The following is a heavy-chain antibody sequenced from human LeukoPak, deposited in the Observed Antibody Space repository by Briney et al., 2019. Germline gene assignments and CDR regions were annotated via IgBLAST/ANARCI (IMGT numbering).Heavy chain of an antibody. CDR3: ARGLPHDAFDI. CDR2: INSDGSST. V-gene: IGHV3-74*01. J-gene: IGHJ3*02. Sequence: RGSLRLSCAASGFTFSSYWMHWVRQAPGKGLVWVSRINSDGSSTSYADSVKGRFTISRDNAKNTLYLQMNSLRTEDTAVYYCARGLPHDAFDIWGQGTMVTVSS. CDR1: GFTFSSYW.